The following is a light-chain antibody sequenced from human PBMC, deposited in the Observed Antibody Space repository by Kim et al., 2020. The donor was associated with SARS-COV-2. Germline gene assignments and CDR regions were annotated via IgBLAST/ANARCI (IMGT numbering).Light chain of an antibody. Sequence: QAGLTQPPSVSKGLRQTATLTCTGNSNNVGNEGAAWLQQHQGHPPKLLSYRNNNRPSGISDRFSASRSGNTASLTITGLQPGDEADYNCSAWDGSLSGWLFGGGTKLTVL. V-gene: IGLV10-54*01. J-gene: IGLJ3*02. CDR1: SNNVGNEG. CDR2: RNN. CDR3: SAWDGSLSGWL.